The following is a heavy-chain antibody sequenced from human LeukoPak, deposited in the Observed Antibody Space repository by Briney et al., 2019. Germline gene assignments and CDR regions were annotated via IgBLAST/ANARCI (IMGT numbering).Heavy chain of an antibody. CDR1: GITLSNYG. V-gene: IGHV3-23*01. J-gene: IGHJ4*02. CDR3: ARRGVVIRVILVGFHKEAYYFDS. CDR2: ISGSGGRT. D-gene: IGHD3-22*01. Sequence: GGSLRLSCAVSGITLSNYGMSWVRQAPGKGLKWVAGISGSGGRTNYADSVKGRFTIPRDNPKNTLYLQMNSLRAEDTAVYFCARRGVVIRVILVGFHKEAYYFDSWGQGALVTVSS.